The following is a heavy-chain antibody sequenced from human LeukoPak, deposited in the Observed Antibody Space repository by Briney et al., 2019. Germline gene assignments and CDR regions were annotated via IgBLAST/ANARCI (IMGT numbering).Heavy chain of an antibody. CDR3: ARGGYQLLWY. Sequence: GGSPRLSCAASGFTFSTYWMSWVRQAPGTGLEWVASIKQDGSEKSYVDSVKGRFTISRDNAKNSLYLQMNSLRAEDTAVYYCARGGYQLLWYWGQGTLVTVS. V-gene: IGHV3-7*04. J-gene: IGHJ4*02. D-gene: IGHD2-2*01. CDR2: IKQDGSEK. CDR1: GFTFSTYW.